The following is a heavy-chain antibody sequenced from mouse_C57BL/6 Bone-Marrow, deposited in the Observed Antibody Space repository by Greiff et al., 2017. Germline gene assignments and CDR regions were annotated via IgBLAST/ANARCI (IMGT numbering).Heavy chain of an antibody. V-gene: IGHV1-9*01. CDR1: GYTFTGYW. CDR2: ILPGSGST. D-gene: IGHD3-2*02. Sequence: QVQLQQSGAELMKPGASVKLSCKATGYTFTGYWIEWVKQRPGHGLEWIGEILPGSGSTNYNEKFKGKATFTADTSSNTAYMQLISLTTEDSSIYYCARPTAQATDAMDYWGQGTSVTVSS. J-gene: IGHJ4*01. CDR3: ARPTAQATDAMDY.